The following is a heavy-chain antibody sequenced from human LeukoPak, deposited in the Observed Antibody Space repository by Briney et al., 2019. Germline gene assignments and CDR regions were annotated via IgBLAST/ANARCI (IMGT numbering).Heavy chain of an antibody. CDR2: INPSGGST. V-gene: IGHV1-46*01. CDR1: GYTFTSYY. CDR3: ATNLFEYSSSPLFDY. J-gene: IGHJ4*02. Sequence: ASVKVSCKASGYTFTSYYMHWVRQAPGQGLEWMGIINPSGGSTSYAQKFQGRVTITADESTSTAYMELSSLRSEDTAVYYCATNLFEYSSSPLFDYWGQGTLVTVSS. D-gene: IGHD6-6*01.